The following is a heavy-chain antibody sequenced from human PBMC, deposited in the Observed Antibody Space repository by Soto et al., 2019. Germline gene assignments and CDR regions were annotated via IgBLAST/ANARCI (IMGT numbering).Heavy chain of an antibody. CDR1: RYTFPSYG. V-gene: IGHV1-18*04. J-gene: IGHJ3*02. Sequence: ASVKVSYKASRYTFPSYGISWVRQAPGQGLEWMGWISAYNGNTNYAQKLQGRVTMTTDTSTSTAYMELRSLRSDDTAVYYCARDVVGDYDFWSGYQHHAFDIWGQGTMVTVSS. CDR2: ISAYNGNT. CDR3: ARDVVGDYDFWSGYQHHAFDI. D-gene: IGHD3-3*01.